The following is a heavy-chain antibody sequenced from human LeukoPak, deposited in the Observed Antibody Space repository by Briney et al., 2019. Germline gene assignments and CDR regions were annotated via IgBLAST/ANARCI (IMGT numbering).Heavy chain of an antibody. D-gene: IGHD4-11*01. CDR1: GFTFSTYA. Sequence: GGSLRLSCAASGFTFSTYAMSWVRQAPGKGLEWVSAISGSGGSTYYSDSVKVRFTISRDNAKNSLYLQMNSLRAEDTAVYYCARGVPKTSYYYYYMDVWGKGTTVTVSS. J-gene: IGHJ6*03. CDR3: ARGVPKTSYYYYYMDV. CDR2: ISGSGGST. V-gene: IGHV3-23*01.